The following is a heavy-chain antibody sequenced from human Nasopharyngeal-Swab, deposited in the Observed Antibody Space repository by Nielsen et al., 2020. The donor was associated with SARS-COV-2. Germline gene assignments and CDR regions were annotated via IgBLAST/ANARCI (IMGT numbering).Heavy chain of an antibody. J-gene: IGHJ4*02. Sequence: GGSLRLSCAASGFTFSSYAMSWVRQAPGKGLEWVSAITGNGGSTYYADSVKGRFTISRDNSKNTLYLQMNSLRAEDTAVYYCAKGLNYYGSGSYSDYWGQGTLVTVSS. D-gene: IGHD3-10*01. CDR2: ITGNGGST. CDR1: GFTFSSYA. V-gene: IGHV3-23*01. CDR3: AKGLNYYGSGSYSDY.